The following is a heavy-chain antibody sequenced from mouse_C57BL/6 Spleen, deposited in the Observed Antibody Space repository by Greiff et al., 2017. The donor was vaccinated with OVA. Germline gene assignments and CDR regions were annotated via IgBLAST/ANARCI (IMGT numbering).Heavy chain of an antibody. D-gene: IGHD2-5*01. Sequence: EVKLEESGGGLVQPKGSLKLSCAASGFSFNTYAMNWVRQAPGKGLEWVARIRSKSNNYATYYADSVKDRFTISRDDSESMLYLQMNNLKTEDTAMYYCVRHSNYAHYYAMDYWGQGTSVTVSS. CDR2: IRSKSNNYAT. J-gene: IGHJ4*01. CDR3: VRHSNYAHYYAMDY. V-gene: IGHV10-1*01. CDR1: GFSFNTYA.